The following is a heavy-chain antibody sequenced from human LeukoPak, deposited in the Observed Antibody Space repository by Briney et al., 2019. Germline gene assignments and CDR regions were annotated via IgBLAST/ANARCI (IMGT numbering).Heavy chain of an antibody. V-gene: IGHV3-30*18. CDR3: AKDRDYYHSSGYFDY. Sequence: PGGSLRLSCAASGFTFSRYGMHWVRQAPGKGLEWVAVISYDGSDKYYADSVKGRFTISRDNSKNTLYLQMNSLRAEDTAVYYCAKDRDYYHSSGYFDYWGQGTLVTVSS. D-gene: IGHD3-22*01. CDR1: GFTFSRYG. CDR2: ISYDGSDK. J-gene: IGHJ4*02.